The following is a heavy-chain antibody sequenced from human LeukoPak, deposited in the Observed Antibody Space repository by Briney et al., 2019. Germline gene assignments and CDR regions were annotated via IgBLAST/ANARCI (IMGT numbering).Heavy chain of an antibody. CDR3: ARAADSSGWYFSDYYYGMDV. V-gene: IGHV1-2*04. CDR1: GYTFTGYY. Sequence: ASVKVSCKASGYTFTGYYMHWVRQAPGQGLERMGWINPNSGGTNYAQKFQGWVTMTRDTSISTAYMELSRLRSDDTAVYYCARAADSSGWYFSDYYYGMDVWGKGTTVTVSS. D-gene: IGHD6-19*01. J-gene: IGHJ6*04. CDR2: INPNSGGT.